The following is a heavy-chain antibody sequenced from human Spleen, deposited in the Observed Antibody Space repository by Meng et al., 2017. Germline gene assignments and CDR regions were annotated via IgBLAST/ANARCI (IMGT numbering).Heavy chain of an antibody. CDR2: INPNSGGT. CDR3: ARDSVAAAGCDY. J-gene: IGHJ4*02. CDR1: GGIFSNSV. D-gene: IGHD6-13*01. Sequence: ASVKVSCKAPGGIFSNSVVGWVRQAPGQGLEWMGRINPNSGGTSYAQRFQGRVTMTRDTSISTVYMELTRLRSDDTAVYYCARDSVAAAGCDYWGQGTLVTVSS. V-gene: IGHV1-2*06.